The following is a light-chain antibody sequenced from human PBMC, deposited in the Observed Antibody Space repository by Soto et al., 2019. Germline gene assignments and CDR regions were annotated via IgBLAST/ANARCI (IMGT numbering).Light chain of an antibody. CDR1: QTISSW. CDR2: KAS. Sequence: DIQMTQSPSTLSESVGDRVTITCRASQTISSWLAWYQQKPGKAPKLLIYKASTLKSGVPSRFSGSGYGTEFTLTISSLQPDDFATYYCHQYNSYSRTFGQGTKVDIK. J-gene: IGKJ1*01. V-gene: IGKV1-5*03. CDR3: HQYNSYSRT.